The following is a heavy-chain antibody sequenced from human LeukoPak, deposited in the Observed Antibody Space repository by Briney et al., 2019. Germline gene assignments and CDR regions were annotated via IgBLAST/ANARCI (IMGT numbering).Heavy chain of an antibody. CDR1: GGSISSYY. J-gene: IGHJ4*02. D-gene: IGHD6-19*01. V-gene: IGHV4-59*08. CDR2: IYYSGST. CDR3: ARRRHSSGYDY. Sequence: SETLSLTCTVSGGSISSYYWSWIRQPPGKGLGWIGYIYYSGSTNYNPSLKSRVTISVDTSKNQFSLKLSSVTAADTAVYYCARRRHSSGYDYWGQGTLVTVSS.